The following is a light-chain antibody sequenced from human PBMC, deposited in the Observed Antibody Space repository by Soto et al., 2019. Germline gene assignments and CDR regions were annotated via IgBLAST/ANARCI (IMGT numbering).Light chain of an antibody. J-gene: IGKJ1*01. CDR3: QQYGSSSPT. CDR2: GAS. V-gene: IGKV3-20*01. Sequence: EIVLTQSPGTLSLSPGERATLSCRASQSVSSSYLAWYQQKPGQAPRLLIYGASSRATGIPDRFSGSGSGTDFTFTISRLEPEDFAVYYCQQYGSSSPTFGQGTKV. CDR1: QSVSSSY.